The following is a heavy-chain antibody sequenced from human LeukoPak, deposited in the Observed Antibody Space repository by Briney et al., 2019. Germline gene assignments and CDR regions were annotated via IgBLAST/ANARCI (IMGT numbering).Heavy chain of an antibody. Sequence: GGSLRPSCAASGFTFSSYAMHWVRQAPGKGLEWVAVISYDGSNKYYADSVKGRFTISRDNSKNTLYLQMNSLRAEDTAVYYCARGSHTPNYYYGMDVWGQGTTVTVSS. V-gene: IGHV3-30-3*01. CDR3: ARGSHTPNYYYGMDV. J-gene: IGHJ6*02. CDR2: ISYDGSNK. CDR1: GFTFSSYA.